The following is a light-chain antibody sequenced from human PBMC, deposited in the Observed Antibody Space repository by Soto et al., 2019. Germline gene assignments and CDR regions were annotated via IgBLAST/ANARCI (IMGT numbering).Light chain of an antibody. CDR3: QQYGGSPRLT. CDR2: GAS. J-gene: IGKJ4*01. CDR1: QSVSSSS. Sequence: EIVLTQSPGTLSLSPGERATLSCRASQSVSSSSLAWYQQKPGQAPRLLIYGASSRATGIPDRFSGSGSGTDFPLTISGLEPEDFAVYYCQQYGGSPRLTFGGGTKVEIK. V-gene: IGKV3-20*01.